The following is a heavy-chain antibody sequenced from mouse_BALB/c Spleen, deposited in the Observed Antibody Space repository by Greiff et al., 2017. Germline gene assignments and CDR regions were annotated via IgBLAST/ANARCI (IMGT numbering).Heavy chain of an antibody. Sequence: QVQLQQSGAELVKPGASVKLSCKASGYTFTSYWMHWVKQRPGQGLEWIGEINPSNGRTNYNEKFKSKATLTVDKSSSTAYMQLSSLTSEDSAVYYCARVGDYDAMDYWGQGTSVTVSS. V-gene: IGHV1S81*02. CDR3: ARVGDYDAMDY. J-gene: IGHJ4*01. CDR2: INPSNGRT. CDR1: GYTFTSYW.